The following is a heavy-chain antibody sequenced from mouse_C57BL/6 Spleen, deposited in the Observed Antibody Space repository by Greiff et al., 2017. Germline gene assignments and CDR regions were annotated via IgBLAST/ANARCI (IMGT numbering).Heavy chain of an antibody. CDR1: GYTFTSYW. V-gene: IGHV1-61*01. CDR3: ASSGSSIGY. J-gene: IGHJ2*01. CDR2: IYPSDSET. Sequence: QVQLQQPGAELVRPGSSVKLSCKASGYTFTSYWMDWVKQRPGQGLEWIGNIYPSDSETNYNQKFKDKATLTVDTSSSTAYMQLSSLTSEDSAVYYCASSGSSIGYWGQGTTLTVSS. D-gene: IGHD1-1*01.